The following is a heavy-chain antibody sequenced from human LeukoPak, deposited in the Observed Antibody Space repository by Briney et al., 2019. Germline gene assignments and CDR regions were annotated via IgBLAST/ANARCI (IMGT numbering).Heavy chain of an antibody. Sequence: GASVKVSCKASGYTFTSHDINWVRQATGQGLEWMGWMNPNSGNTDYAQKFQGRVTMTRNTSISTAYMELSSLRSEDTAVYYCTREGTAIDWFDPWGQGTLVTVSS. V-gene: IGHV1-8*01. CDR1: GYTFTSHD. CDR2: MNPNSGNT. J-gene: IGHJ5*02. D-gene: IGHD5-18*01. CDR3: TREGTAIDWFDP.